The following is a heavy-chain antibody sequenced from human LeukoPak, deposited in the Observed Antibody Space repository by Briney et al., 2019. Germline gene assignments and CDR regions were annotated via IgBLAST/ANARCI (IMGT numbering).Heavy chain of an antibody. CDR3: TTGQIVGASTNRIDY. CDR1: GFTFSNAW. Sequence: GGSLRLPCAASGFTFSNAWMSWVRQAPGKGLEWVGRIKSKTDGGTTDYAAPVKGRFTISRDDSKNTLYLQMNSLKTEDTAMYYCTTGQIVGASTNRIDYWGQGTLVTVSS. J-gene: IGHJ4*02. D-gene: IGHD1-26*01. V-gene: IGHV3-15*01. CDR2: IKSKTDGGTT.